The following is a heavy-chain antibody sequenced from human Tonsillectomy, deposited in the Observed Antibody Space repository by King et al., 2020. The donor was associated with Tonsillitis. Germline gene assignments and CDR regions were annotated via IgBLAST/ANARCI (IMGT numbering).Heavy chain of an antibody. CDR3: ARREGPFDY. V-gene: IGHV4-39*01. CDR2: IYYTGNT. CDR1: GGSFSSSSYY. D-gene: IGHD1-26*01. Sequence: LQLQESGPGLVKPSETLSLTCTVSGGSFSSSSYYLGWIRQPPGKGLEGIGGIYYTGNTYHNPSLKSRVTISVDTSKNQFSLRVSSLTAADTAVYYCARREGPFDYWGQGTLVTVSS. J-gene: IGHJ4*02.